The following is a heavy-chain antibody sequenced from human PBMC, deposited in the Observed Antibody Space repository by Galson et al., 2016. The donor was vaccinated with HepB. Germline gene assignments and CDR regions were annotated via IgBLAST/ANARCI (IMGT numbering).Heavy chain of an antibody. CDR2: IWYDGSNK. J-gene: IGHJ6*03. V-gene: IGHV3-33*01. CDR3: ARDPRGGATSHYYYMDV. Sequence: QAPGKGLEWVAVIWYDGSNKYYADSVKGRFTISRDNSKNTLYLQMNSLRAEDTAVYYCARDPRGGATSHYYYMDVWGKGTTVTVSS. D-gene: IGHD1-26*01.